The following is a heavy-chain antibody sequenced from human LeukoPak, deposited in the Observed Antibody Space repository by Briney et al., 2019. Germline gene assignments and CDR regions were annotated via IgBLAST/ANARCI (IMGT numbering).Heavy chain of an antibody. CDR2: ISSSSSYI. J-gene: IGHJ6*03. CDR1: GFTFGSYS. Sequence: PGGSLRLSCAASGFTFGSYSMNWVRQAPGKGLEWVSSISSSSSYIYYADSVKGRFTISRDNAKNSLYLQMNSLRAEDTAVYYCARGSNLEDYMDVWGKGTTVTVSS. V-gene: IGHV3-21*01. D-gene: IGHD5-24*01. CDR3: ARGSNLEDYMDV.